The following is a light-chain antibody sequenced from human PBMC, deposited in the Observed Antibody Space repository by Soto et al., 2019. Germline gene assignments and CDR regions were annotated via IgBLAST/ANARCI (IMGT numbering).Light chain of an antibody. V-gene: IGKV1-9*01. Sequence: EIEITQCPSSLTASIGQRFTITCLASQGISNYLAWYQQKPGNAPNLLIYDASTLQTGVPSRFSGSGSGTAFTLTINSLLPEDFTTYKCQQLNTFPFTFGQGTRVEI. CDR2: DAS. CDR3: QQLNTFPFT. J-gene: IGKJ5*01. CDR1: QGISNY.